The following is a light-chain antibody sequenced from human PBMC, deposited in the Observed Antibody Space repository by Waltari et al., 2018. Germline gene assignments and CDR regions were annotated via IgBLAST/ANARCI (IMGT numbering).Light chain of an antibody. J-gene: IGLJ2*01. V-gene: IGLV3-19*01. CDR3: NSRDSSGNHVV. Sequence: SSELTQDPAVSVALGQTVRITCQGDSLRSYYASWYQQKPGPAPVLVIYGKNNRPSGSPDRFPGASSGNTASLTITGAQAEDEADYYCNSRDSSGNHVVFGGGTKLTVL. CDR2: GKN. CDR1: SLRSYY.